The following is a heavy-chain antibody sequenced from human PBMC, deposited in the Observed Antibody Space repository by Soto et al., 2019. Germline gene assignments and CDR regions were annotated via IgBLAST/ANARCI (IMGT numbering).Heavy chain of an antibody. V-gene: IGHV4-38-2*02. CDR1: GYSISSGYH. CDR2: VHYSGNT. CDR3: ARQDRVVAEGRWFDP. Sequence: SETLSLTCTVSGYSISSGYHWSWIRQPPGKGLEWLGSVHYSGNTYYNPSLKSRLTISVDKSKNQFSLNLSSVTAADTAVYYCARQDRVVAEGRWFDPWGQGTLVTVPQ. D-gene: IGHD2-15*01. J-gene: IGHJ5*02.